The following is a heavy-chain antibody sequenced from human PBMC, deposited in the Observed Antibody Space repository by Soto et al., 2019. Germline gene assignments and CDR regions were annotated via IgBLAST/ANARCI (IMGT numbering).Heavy chain of an antibody. D-gene: IGHD3-22*01. Sequence: QITLKESGPTLVKPTQTLTLTCTFSGSSLSTSGVGVGWIRQPPGKALEWLALIYWDDDKRYSPSLKSRVTINKDTSKNQVVLTMTNMDPVDTATYYCAHRPYYYDSSGYLMAAFDIWGQGTMVTVSS. CDR2: IYWDDDK. CDR3: AHRPYYYDSSGYLMAAFDI. J-gene: IGHJ3*02. V-gene: IGHV2-5*02. CDR1: GSSLSTSGVG.